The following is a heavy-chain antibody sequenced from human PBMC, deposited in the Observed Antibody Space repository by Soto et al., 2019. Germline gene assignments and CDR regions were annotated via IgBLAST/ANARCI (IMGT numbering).Heavy chain of an antibody. CDR2: ISWNSGSI. CDR3: ARGQWLVRGYFDY. CDR1: GFTFDDYA. D-gene: IGHD6-19*01. J-gene: IGHJ4*02. V-gene: IGHV3-9*01. Sequence: EVQLVESGGGVVQPGRSLRLSCAASGFTFDDYAMHWVRQAPGKGLEWVSGISWNSGSIGYADSVKGRFTISRDNAKNSLYLQMNSLRAEDTALYYCARGQWLVRGYFDYWGQGTLVTVSS.